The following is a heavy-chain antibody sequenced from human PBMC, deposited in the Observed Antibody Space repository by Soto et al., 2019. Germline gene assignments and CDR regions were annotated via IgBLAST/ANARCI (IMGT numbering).Heavy chain of an antibody. V-gene: IGHV3-23*01. CDR2: VRGRDGST. CDR3: AKGAWLDY. D-gene: IGHD5-12*01. CDR1: GFTFTTFD. Sequence: EVKLLESRGGLVQPGASLRLSCAASGFTFTTFDMSWARQAPGKGLEWVSVVRGRDGSTSYADSLKGRFTISKDSSKNTLYLQMNSLRAEDTALYYCAKGAWLDYWGQGTLVTVSS. J-gene: IGHJ4*02.